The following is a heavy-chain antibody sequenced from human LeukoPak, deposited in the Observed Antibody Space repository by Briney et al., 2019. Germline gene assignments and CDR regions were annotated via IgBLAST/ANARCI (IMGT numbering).Heavy chain of an antibody. CDR1: GFTFSNYG. D-gene: IGHD5-12*01. V-gene: IGHV3-30*18. Sequence: GGSLRLSCAASGFTFSNYGMHWVRQAPGKGLEWVAVISIDGREKYYADSVKGRFTISRDNSKNTLYLQMSSLRGDDTAVYYCANPQSRGYDYLDYWGQGTLVTVSS. CDR3: ANPQSRGYDYLDY. CDR2: ISIDGREK. J-gene: IGHJ4*02.